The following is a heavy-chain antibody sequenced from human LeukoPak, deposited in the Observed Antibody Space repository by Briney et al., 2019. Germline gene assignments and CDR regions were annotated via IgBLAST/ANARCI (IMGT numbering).Heavy chain of an antibody. Sequence: SSGTLSLPCGVSGDSISSTNAWSWVRQPPGQGLEWIGEISLTGVTNYNPSLKSRVTMSLDRSKNHLSLTLTSVTAADTAVYYCSRESGAFSPFGYWGQGTLVTVSS. V-gene: IGHV4-4*02. CDR3: SRESGAFSPFGY. CDR2: ISLTGVT. D-gene: IGHD1-26*01. J-gene: IGHJ4*02. CDR1: GDSISSTNA.